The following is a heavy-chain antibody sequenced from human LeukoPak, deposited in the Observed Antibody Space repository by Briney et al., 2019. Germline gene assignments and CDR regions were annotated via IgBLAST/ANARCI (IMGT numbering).Heavy chain of an antibody. V-gene: IGHV3-53*01. Sequence: GGSLRLSCAASGFTVSSNYMSWVRQAPGKGLERVSVIYVVGSTYYADSVKGRFTISRDNSRNTLYLQMNSLRAEDTAVYYCARMYNSGWRYFDSWGQGTLVTVSS. CDR1: GFTVSSNY. J-gene: IGHJ4*02. CDR2: IYVVGST. D-gene: IGHD6-19*01. CDR3: ARMYNSGWRYFDS.